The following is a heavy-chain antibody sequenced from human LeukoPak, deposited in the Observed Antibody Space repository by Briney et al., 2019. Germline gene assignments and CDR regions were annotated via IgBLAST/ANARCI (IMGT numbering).Heavy chain of an antibody. V-gene: IGHV1-69*04. J-gene: IGHJ4*02. CDR2: IIPILGIA. CDR1: GGTFSSYA. CDR3: ARDDPWDSSAH. D-gene: IGHD3-22*01. Sequence: ASVKVSCKASGGTFSSYAISWVRQAPGQWLEWMGRIIPILGIANYAQKFQGRVTITADKSTSTAYMELSSLRSEDTAVYYCARDDPWDSSAHWGQGTLVTVSS.